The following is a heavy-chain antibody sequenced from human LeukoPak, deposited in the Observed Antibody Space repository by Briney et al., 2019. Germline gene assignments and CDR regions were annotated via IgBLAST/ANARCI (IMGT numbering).Heavy chain of an antibody. D-gene: IGHD4-17*01. Sequence: SETLSLTCTVSGGSMSSYFWSWIRQPPGKGLEWIGYIHNSGDTMYNPSLKGRVTISVDTSKNEFSLKLNSVTTADTAVYYCARGSDFGDYWGQGTLVTVSS. J-gene: IGHJ4*02. CDR3: ARGSDFGDY. V-gene: IGHV4-59*01. CDR2: IHNSGDT. CDR1: GGSMSSYF.